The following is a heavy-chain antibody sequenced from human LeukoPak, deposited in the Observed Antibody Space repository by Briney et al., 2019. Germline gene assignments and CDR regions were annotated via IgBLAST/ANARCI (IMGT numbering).Heavy chain of an antibody. CDR1: GGSISSDY. Sequence: SETLSLTCTVSGGSISSDYWSWIRQPPGKGLEWIAYIHFSGNSNYNPSLKSRDTISVDTSKNKFSLKLSTVTAADTAVYYCARYCTTTNCFSFEYWGQGSLVTVSS. CDR2: IHFSGNS. J-gene: IGHJ4*02. CDR3: ARYCTTTNCFSFEY. V-gene: IGHV4-59*08. D-gene: IGHD2-2*01.